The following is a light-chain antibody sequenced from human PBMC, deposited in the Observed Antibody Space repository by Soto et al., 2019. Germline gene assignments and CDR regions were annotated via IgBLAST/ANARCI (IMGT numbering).Light chain of an antibody. CDR3: CSYAGSHVV. CDR1: SSDVGSYKL. J-gene: IGLJ2*01. V-gene: IGLV2-23*01. CDR2: EGS. Sequence: QSALTQPASVSGSPGQSITISCTGTSSDVGSYKLVSWYQHHPGKAPKLIIYEGSKRPSGVSIRFSRSKSGYTASLTISGLQAEDEADYYCCSYAGSHVVFGGGTKLTVL.